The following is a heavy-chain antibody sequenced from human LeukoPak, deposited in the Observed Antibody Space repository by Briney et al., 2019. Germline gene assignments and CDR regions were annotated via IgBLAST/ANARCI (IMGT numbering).Heavy chain of an antibody. V-gene: IGHV3-21*04. D-gene: IGHD6-13*01. CDR3: AKDRGSSSWFGSGAY. J-gene: IGHJ4*02. CDR1: GFTFSSYS. Sequence: GGSLRLSCAASGFTFSSYSMNWVRQAPGKGLEWVSSISSSSSYIYYADSVKGRLTISRDNSKNTLYLQMNSLRAEDTAVYYCAKDRGSSSWFGSGAYWGQGTLVTVSS. CDR2: ISSSSSYI.